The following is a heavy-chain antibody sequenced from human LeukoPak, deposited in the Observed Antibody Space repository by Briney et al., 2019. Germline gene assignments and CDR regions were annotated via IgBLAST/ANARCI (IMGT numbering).Heavy chain of an antibody. CDR2: INHSGST. D-gene: IGHD3-10*01. CDR1: GGSFSRYF. Sequence: SETLSLTCAVYGGSFSRYFWSWIRQPPGKGLEWIGRINHSGSTNYNPSLKSRVTISVETSKNKFSLKLSSVTTADTAVYYCAREVILGYYYMDVWGKGTTVIVSS. J-gene: IGHJ6*03. CDR3: AREVILGYYYMDV. V-gene: IGHV4-34*01.